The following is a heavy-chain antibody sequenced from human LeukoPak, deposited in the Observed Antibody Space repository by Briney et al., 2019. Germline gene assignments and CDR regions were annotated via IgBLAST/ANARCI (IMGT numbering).Heavy chain of an antibody. CDR1: GYTFTSYP. J-gene: IGHJ4*02. CDR3: ARGYDYGDYVGDSDY. D-gene: IGHD4-17*01. CDR2: ITTYNGNT. Sequence: ASVKVSCKASGYTFTSYPISWVRQAPGQGLEWMGWITTYNGNTKYAQKLQGRVTMTTDTSTSTVYMDLRGLRSDDTAVYYCARGYDYGDYVGDSDYWGQGTLVTVSS. V-gene: IGHV1-18*01.